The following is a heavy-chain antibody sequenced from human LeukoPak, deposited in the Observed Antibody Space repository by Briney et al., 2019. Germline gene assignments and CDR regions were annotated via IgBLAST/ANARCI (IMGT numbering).Heavy chain of an antibody. V-gene: IGHV3-11*04. CDR3: ARVWRQQLELDH. D-gene: IGHD6-13*01. CDR1: GFTFSDYY. Sequence: GGSLRLSCAASGFTFSDYYMSWVRQAPGKGLEWVSFISGSASTIYYADSVKGRFTISRDNAKKSFYLQMNSLRAEGTAVYYCARVWRQQLELDHWGQGTLVIVSS. CDR2: ISGSASTI. J-gene: IGHJ4*02.